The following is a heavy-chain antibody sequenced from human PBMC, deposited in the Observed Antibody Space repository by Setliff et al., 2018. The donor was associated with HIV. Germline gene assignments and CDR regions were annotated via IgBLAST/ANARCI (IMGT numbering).Heavy chain of an antibody. V-gene: IGHV3-48*01. CDR3: ARGPDVRTGESAFDI. Sequence: LRLSCVGSGFSFSSYSMSWVRRAPGKGLEWIAYIYTGSNSIYYGDSVKGRFTISRDNVKNSVYLQMNSLRAEDTAVYYCARGPDVRTGESAFDIWGQGTTVTVSS. CDR1: GFSFSSYS. J-gene: IGHJ3*02. CDR2: IYTGSNSI.